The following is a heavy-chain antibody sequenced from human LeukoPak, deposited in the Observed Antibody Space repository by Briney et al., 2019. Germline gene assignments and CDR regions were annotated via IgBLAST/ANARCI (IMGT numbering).Heavy chain of an antibody. Sequence: PGGSLRLSCAASGFTFSKYWMLWLRQAPGKGLESVSRINTDGTVTTYADSVKGRFTVSRDNADNTMFLQMNSVRDEDTAVYYCATKQWLAQPPDYWGQGTPVTVSS. CDR1: GFTFSKYW. CDR2: INTDGTVT. J-gene: IGHJ4*02. D-gene: IGHD6-19*01. CDR3: ATKQWLAQPPDY. V-gene: IGHV3-74*01.